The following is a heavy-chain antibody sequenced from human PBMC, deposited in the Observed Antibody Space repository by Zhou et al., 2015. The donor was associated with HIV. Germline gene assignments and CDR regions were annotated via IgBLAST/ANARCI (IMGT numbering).Heavy chain of an antibody. V-gene: IGHV1-69*01. D-gene: IGHD6-13*01. CDR2: IIPIFGTA. CDR3: AGGLLDVSSSWYLGCDY. J-gene: IGHJ4*02. Sequence: QVQLVQSGAEVKKPGSSVKVSCKASGGTFSSYAISWVRQAPGQGLEWMGGIIPIFGTANYAQKFQGRVTITADESTSTAYMELSSLRSEDTAVYYCAGGLLDVSSSWYLGCDYWGQGTLVTVSS. CDR1: GGTFSSYA.